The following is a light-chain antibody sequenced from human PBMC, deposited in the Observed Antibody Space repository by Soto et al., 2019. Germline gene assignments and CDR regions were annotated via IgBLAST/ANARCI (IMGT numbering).Light chain of an antibody. CDR1: QSVSNN. V-gene: IGKV3-15*01. J-gene: IGKJ2*01. Sequence: EVVMTQSPATLSVSPGERATLSCRASQSVSNNYLAWYQQKPGQAPRLLIHGASTRATGIPARFSGSGSGTEFTLTISSLQSGDFAVYYCQQYNNWPPMYTFGQGTKVDIK. CDR2: GAS. CDR3: QQYNNWPPMYT.